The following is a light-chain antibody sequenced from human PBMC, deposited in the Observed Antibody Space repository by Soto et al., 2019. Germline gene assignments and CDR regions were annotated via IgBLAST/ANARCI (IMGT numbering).Light chain of an antibody. CDR2: HAS. CDR3: QQYNSYS. J-gene: IGKJ1*01. V-gene: IGKV1-5*01. CDR1: QSISNW. Sequence: IHRTQSPSTLRASLGGIVTITCRASQSISNWLAWYQQKPGTAPKVLIYHASNLQSGVPSRFSGSGSGAEFTLTISSLQPDDFATYYCQQYNSYSFGQGTKVDIK.